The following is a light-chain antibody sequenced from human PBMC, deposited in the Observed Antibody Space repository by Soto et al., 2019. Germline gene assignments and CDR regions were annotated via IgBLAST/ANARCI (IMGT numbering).Light chain of an antibody. CDR3: QQSYSTPRYT. CDR1: QTIVTY. V-gene: IGKV1-39*01. Sequence: DIQMPKSPSPLSAFLGDRVTITCLASQTIVTYLNWYQQKPGTAPKLLIYAASSLQSGVPSRFSGRGSGTDFTLTISRLQPEDFATYYCQQSYSTPRYTLGQGTKVDTK. CDR2: AAS. J-gene: IGKJ2*01.